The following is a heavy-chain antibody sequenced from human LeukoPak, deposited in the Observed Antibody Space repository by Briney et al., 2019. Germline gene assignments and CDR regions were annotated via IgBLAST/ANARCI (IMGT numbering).Heavy chain of an antibody. CDR3: AREGGSGSYGIDY. CDR1: GGSISSYY. V-gene: IGHV4-59*13. J-gene: IGHJ4*02. Sequence: SETLSLTGTVSGGSISSYYWSWIRQPPGKGLEWIGYIYYSGSTNYNPSLKSRVTISVDTSKNQFSLKLSSVTAADTAVYYCAREGGSGSYGIDYWGQGTLVTVSS. CDR2: IYYSGST. D-gene: IGHD3-10*01.